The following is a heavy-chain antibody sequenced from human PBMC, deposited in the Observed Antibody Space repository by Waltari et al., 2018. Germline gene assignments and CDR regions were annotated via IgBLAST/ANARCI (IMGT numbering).Heavy chain of an antibody. V-gene: IGHV4-38-2*01. CDR1: GYSISSGYY. CDR3: ASLSMVQGVSDAFDI. J-gene: IGHJ3*02. Sequence: QVQLQESGPGLVKPSETLSLTCAVSGYSISSGYYWGWIRQTPGKGLEWIGSIYHIGSTYYNPSLKSRVTISVDTSKNQFSLKLSSVTAADTAVYYCASLSMVQGVSDAFDIWGQGTMFTVSS. D-gene: IGHD3-10*01. CDR2: IYHIGST.